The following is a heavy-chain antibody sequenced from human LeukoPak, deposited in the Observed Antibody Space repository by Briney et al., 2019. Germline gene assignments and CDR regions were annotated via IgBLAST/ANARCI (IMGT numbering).Heavy chain of an antibody. CDR3: AAGGRQVGGVVSSYYYYYMDV. CDR2: IYYSGST. D-gene: IGHD3-3*01. J-gene: IGHJ6*03. CDR1: GGSISSYY. V-gene: IGHV4-59*01. Sequence: SETLSLTCTVSGGSISSYYWSWIRQPPGKGLEWIGYIYYSGSTNYNPSLKSRVTISVDTSKNQFSLKLSSVTAADTAVYYCAAGGRQVGGVVSSYYYYYMDVWGKGTTVTISS.